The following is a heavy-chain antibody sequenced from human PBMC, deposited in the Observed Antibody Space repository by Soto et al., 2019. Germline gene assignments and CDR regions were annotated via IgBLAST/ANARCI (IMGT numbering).Heavy chain of an antibody. CDR3: AKDHTPAPYGDLAA. J-gene: IGHJ4*02. CDR2: ISWNSGSI. D-gene: IGHD4-17*01. Sequence: GGSLRLSCAASGFTFDDYAMHWVRQAPGKGLEWVSGISWNSGSIGYADSVKGRFTISRDNAKNSLYLQMNSLRAEDTALYYCAKDHTPAPYGDLAAWGQGTLVTVSS. V-gene: IGHV3-9*01. CDR1: GFTFDDYA.